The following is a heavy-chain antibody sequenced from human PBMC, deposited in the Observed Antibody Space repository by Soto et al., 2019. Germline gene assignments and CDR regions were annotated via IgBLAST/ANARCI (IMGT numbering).Heavy chain of an antibody. J-gene: IGHJ4*02. V-gene: IGHV3-33*01. CDR2: IWYDGSNK. D-gene: IGHD2-15*01. Sequence: QVQLVESGGGVVQPGRSLRLSCAASGFTFSSYGMHWVRQAPGKGLEWVAVIWYDGSNKYYADSVKGRFTISRDNSKNTLYLQMNSLRAEDTAVYYCAREVFCSGGSCYPDYWGQGTLVTVSS. CDR3: AREVFCSGGSCYPDY. CDR1: GFTFSSYG.